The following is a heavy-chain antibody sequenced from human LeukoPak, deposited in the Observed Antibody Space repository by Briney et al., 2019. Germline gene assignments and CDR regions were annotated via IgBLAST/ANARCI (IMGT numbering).Heavy chain of an antibody. CDR1: GYTFTSYA. CDR3: ARVVSGSYYFDY. D-gene: IGHD1-26*01. V-gene: IGHV1-2*06. J-gene: IGHJ4*02. CDR2: INPNSGGT. Sequence: ASVKVSCKASGYTFTSYAMNWVRQAPGQGLEWMGRINPNSGGTNYAQKFQGRVTMTRDTSISTAYMELSRLRSDDTAVYYCARVVSGSYYFDYWGQGTLVTVSS.